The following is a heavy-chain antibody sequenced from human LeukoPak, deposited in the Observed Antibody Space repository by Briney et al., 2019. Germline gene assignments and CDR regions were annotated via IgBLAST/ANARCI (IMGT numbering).Heavy chain of an antibody. D-gene: IGHD4-23*01. CDR3: ANSYDGKIVPFDN. Sequence: SETLSLTCTVSGGSISSGGYYWSWIRQHPGKGLEWIGYIHTSGSTNYNPAFKSRVTLSVDTSKSQFSLRLSSVTASDTAVYYCANSYDGKIVPFDNWGQGALVTVSS. CDR2: IHTSGST. J-gene: IGHJ4*02. V-gene: IGHV4-61*08. CDR1: GGSISSGGYY.